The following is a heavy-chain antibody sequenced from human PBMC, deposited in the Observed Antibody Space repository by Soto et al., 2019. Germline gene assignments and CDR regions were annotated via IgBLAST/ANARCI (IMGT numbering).Heavy chain of an antibody. V-gene: IGHV3-74*01. CDR1: GLNFSNHW. CDR3: ARESGDWPLNWFDP. CDR2: ITSDGKSK. Sequence: QTGGSLRLSCAASGLNFSNHWMHWVRQRPAEGLVWVSRITSDGKSKAYAESVKGRFAISRDNAKNTLYLQMNGLTAEDTAVYYCARESGDWPLNWFDPWGQGTLVTVSS. D-gene: IGHD2-21*02. J-gene: IGHJ5*02.